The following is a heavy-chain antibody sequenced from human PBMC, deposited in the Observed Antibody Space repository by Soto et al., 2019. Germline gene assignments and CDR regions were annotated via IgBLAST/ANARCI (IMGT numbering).Heavy chain of an antibody. CDR2: SSYDGRET. D-gene: IGHD3-10*01. CDR3: ARDSGWQILNFDH. V-gene: IGHV3-30*03. CDR1: DCDFSSYG. J-gene: IGHJ4*02. Sequence: VGSLRLSCASSDCDFSSYGIHWVRHSPGKGLEWVAASSYDGRETFYADSAKGRFTVSKEMSKNTAFLQMNALRHEDTAVYFCARDSGWQILNFDHWGEGTPVNVSS.